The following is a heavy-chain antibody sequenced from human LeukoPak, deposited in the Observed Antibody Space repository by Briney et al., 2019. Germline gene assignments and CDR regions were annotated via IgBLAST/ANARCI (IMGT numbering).Heavy chain of an antibody. CDR1: GGSISSYY. V-gene: IGHV4-4*07. D-gene: IGHD2-2*01. CDR3: AREPRYIVVVPAAMAWFDP. CDR2: IYTSGST. Sequence: SETLSLTCTVSGGSISSYYWSWIRQPAGKGLEWIGRIYTSGSTNYNPSLKSRVTMSVDTSKNQFSLKLSSVTAADTAVYYCAREPRYIVVVPAAMAWFDPWGQGTLVTVSS. J-gene: IGHJ5*02.